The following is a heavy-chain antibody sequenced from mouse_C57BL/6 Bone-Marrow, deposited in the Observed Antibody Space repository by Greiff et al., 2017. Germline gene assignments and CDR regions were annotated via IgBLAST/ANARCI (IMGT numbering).Heavy chain of an antibody. J-gene: IGHJ1*03. CDR1: GFTFSSYA. CDR3: ARGRTIVTDWYFDV. D-gene: IGHD2-5*01. Sequence: EVKLVESGGGLVKPGGSLKLSCAASGFTFSSYAMSWVRQTPEKRLEWVATISDGGSYTYYPDNVKGRFTISRDNAKNNLYLQMSHLKSEDTAMYYCARGRTIVTDWYFDVWGTGTTVTVSS. CDR2: ISDGGSYT. V-gene: IGHV5-4*03.